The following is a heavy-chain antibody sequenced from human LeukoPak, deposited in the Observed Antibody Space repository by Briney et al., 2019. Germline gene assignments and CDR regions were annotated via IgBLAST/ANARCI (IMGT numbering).Heavy chain of an antibody. J-gene: IGHJ3*02. V-gene: IGHV4-39*01. D-gene: IGHD6-13*01. CDR2: IYYSGGT. Sequence: SETLSLTCIVSGGSISSSSYYWGWIRQPPGKGLEWIGSIYYSGGTKYDPSLKSRVTISVDTSKNQFSLKLSSVTAADTAVYYCARFGSSTWYKGAFETWGQGTMVTVAS. CDR1: GGSISSSSYY. CDR3: ARFGSSTWYKGAFET.